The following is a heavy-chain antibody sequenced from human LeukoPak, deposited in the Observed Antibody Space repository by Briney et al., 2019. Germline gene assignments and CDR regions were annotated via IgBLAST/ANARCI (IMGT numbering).Heavy chain of an antibody. CDR3: ARDGYNYYFDY. CDR1: GYTFTSYY. Sequence: ASVKVSCKASGYTFTSYYMHWVRQAPGQGLEWMGIINPSGGSTSYAQKFQGRVTMTRDTSTSTAYMELRSLRSDDTAVYYCARDGYNYYFDYWGQGTLVTVSS. V-gene: IGHV1-46*01. J-gene: IGHJ4*02. D-gene: IGHD5-24*01. CDR2: INPSGGST.